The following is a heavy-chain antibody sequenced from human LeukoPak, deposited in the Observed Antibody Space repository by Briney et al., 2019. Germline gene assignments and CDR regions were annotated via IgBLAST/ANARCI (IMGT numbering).Heavy chain of an antibody. D-gene: IGHD1-26*01. J-gene: IGHJ3*01. CDR3: ARVLSAMGANTFDV. CDR1: GGSINNYY. Sequence: SETLSLTCTVSGGSINNYYWTWIRQPAGEGLEWLGRIYGSSGNTDYNPSLKGRVTMSLDKSQTQFSLILKSVTAADTALYYCARVLSAMGANTFDVWGQGTMVTVSS. CDR2: IYGSSGNT. V-gene: IGHV4-4*07.